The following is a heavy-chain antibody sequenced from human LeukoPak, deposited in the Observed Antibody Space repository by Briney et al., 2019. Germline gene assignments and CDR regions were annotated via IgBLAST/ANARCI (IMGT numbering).Heavy chain of an antibody. Sequence: ASVKVSCKASGYTFTSHGISWVRQAPGQGLEWMGWISAYNGNTNYAQKLQGRVTMTTDTSTSTAYMELRSLRSDDTAVYYCASFNSTRRAFDIWGQGTMVTVSS. D-gene: IGHD4-23*01. CDR2: ISAYNGNT. CDR3: ASFNSTRRAFDI. CDR1: GYTFTSHG. J-gene: IGHJ3*02. V-gene: IGHV1-18*01.